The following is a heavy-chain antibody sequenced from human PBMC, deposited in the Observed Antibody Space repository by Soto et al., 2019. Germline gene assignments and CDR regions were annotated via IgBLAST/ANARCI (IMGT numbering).Heavy chain of an antibody. Sequence: GGSLRLSCAASGLTFSRYAMSWVRQAPGKGLEWVAGISGSGDTTDYADSVKGRFTISRDNSKNTVYLQMSSLRADDTALFYCAGGTSATRRSGFDDWGQGTLVTVYS. CDR3: AGGTSATRRSGFDD. CDR1: GLTFSRYA. CDR2: ISGSGDTT. V-gene: IGHV3-23*01. D-gene: IGHD1-1*01. J-gene: IGHJ4*02.